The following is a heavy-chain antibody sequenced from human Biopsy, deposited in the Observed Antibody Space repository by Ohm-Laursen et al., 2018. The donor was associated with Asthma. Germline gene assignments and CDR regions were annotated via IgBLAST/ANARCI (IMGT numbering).Heavy chain of an antibody. Sequence: SLRLSCAASGFTFGDYWMSWVRQVPGKGLEWVANIKHDGSEKNHVDSLKGRFTISRDNAKNSLYLQMNSLRAEDTAVYYCARTFHFWGPYHAEHCQLWGQGTLVTVSS. D-gene: IGHD3-3*02. V-gene: IGHV3-7*01. CDR3: ARTFHFWGPYHAEHCQL. J-gene: IGHJ1*01. CDR2: IKHDGSEK. CDR1: GFTFGDYW.